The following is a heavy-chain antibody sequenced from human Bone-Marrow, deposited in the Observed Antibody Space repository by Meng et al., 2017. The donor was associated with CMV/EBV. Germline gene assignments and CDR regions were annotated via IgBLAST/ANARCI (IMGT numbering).Heavy chain of an antibody. CDR3: ARGKYGDYLSTYFDY. CDR2: IYSGGST. CDR1: GFTVGSNY. V-gene: IGHV3-66*02. J-gene: IGHJ4*02. Sequence: GESLKISCAASGFTVGSNYMSWVRQAPGKGLEWVSVIYSGGSTYYADSVKGRFTISRDNSKNTLYLQMNSLRAEDTALYYCARGKYGDYLSTYFDYWGQGTLVTVSS. D-gene: IGHD4-17*01.